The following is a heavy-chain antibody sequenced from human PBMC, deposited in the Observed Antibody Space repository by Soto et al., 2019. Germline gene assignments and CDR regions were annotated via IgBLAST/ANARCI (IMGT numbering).Heavy chain of an antibody. CDR3: AGXLLWPLGGNFAY. J-gene: IGHJ4*02. D-gene: IGHD3-16*01. V-gene: IGHV4-39*01. Sequence: QLQLQESGPGLVXPSETXSLTCTVSGGXISNTRYYWGWIRQPPGKGLEWIGSIYYSGNTDYNPSLKSRVTISVDTSKNQFSLNLSSVTATDTAVYFCAGXLLWPLGGNFAYWGQGTLVTVSS. CDR2: IYYSGNT. CDR1: GGXISNTRYY.